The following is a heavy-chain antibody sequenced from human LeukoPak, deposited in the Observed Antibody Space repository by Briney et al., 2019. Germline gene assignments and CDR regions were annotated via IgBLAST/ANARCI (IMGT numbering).Heavy chain of an antibody. CDR2: IHYGANT. V-gene: IGHV4-39*02. Sequence: SETLTLTCTVSGVSITSSSYYWGWIRQPPGKGPEWIGSIHYGANTYRNPSLKSRVTISMDTSKNHFSLSLSSVTAADTAVYYCARNDAKMVTVDYWGQGTLVTVSS. D-gene: IGHD2-21*02. CDR3: ARNDAKMVTVDY. J-gene: IGHJ4*02. CDR1: GVSITSSSYY.